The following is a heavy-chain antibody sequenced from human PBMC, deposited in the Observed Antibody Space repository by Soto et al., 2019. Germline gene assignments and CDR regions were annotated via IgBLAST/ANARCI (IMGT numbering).Heavy chain of an antibody. Sequence: QVQLQESGPGLVKPSQTLSLTCTVSGGSISSGGYYWSWIRQHPGIGMAWIGHIYYSGSTYYNPSLKSRVPISVDTSKNKFSLKLSSVTAAATAVYYCARYLKFIYASSGSDDWFNPCGQGTLVTVSS. CDR2: IYYSGST. CDR3: ARYLKFIYASSGSDDWFNP. CDR1: GGSISSGGYY. V-gene: IGHV4-31*03. D-gene: IGHD3-22*01. J-gene: IGHJ5*02.